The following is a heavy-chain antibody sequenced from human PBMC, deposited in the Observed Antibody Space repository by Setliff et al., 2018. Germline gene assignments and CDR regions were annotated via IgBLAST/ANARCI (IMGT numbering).Heavy chain of an antibody. CDR1: GYIFTNYH. Sequence: ASVKVSCKASGYIFTNYHIHWVRQAPGQGLEWMGWINPHSDDTHYAQNFQGRVIITADGSTSTAYMELTSLRSDDAAVYYCARGPSGWSSATSRYYFYMDVWGKGTTVTVSS. CDR3: ARGPSGWSSATSRYYFYMDV. J-gene: IGHJ6*03. CDR2: INPHSDDT. V-gene: IGHV1-2*02. D-gene: IGHD6-19*01.